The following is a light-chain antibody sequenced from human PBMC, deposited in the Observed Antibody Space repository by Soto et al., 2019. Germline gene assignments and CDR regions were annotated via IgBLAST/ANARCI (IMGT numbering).Light chain of an antibody. CDR2: STK. Sequence: QSVLTQPPSASGTPGQRVNISCSGSSSNIWSDTVHWFQQVPGTAPKLLIYSTKQRPSGVPDRFSGSKSGTSASLAISGLQSGDEADYYCAAWYGTLNGWVFGGGTKLTVL. CDR3: AAWYGTLNGWV. V-gene: IGLV1-44*01. CDR1: SSNIWSDT. J-gene: IGLJ3*02.